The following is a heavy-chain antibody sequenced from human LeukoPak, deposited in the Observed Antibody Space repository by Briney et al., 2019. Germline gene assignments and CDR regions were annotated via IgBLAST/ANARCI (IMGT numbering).Heavy chain of an antibody. CDR3: ARSQDSSGFDY. CDR2: IYHSGST. V-gene: IGHV4-4*02. Sequence: SQTLSLTCTVSGGSINNGGYYWSWVRQPPGKGLEWVGEIYHSGSTNYNPSLKSRVTISVDKSKNQFSLKLSSVTAADTAVYYCARSQDSSGFDYWGQGTLVTVSS. CDR1: GGSINNGGYY. J-gene: IGHJ4*02. D-gene: IGHD6-19*01.